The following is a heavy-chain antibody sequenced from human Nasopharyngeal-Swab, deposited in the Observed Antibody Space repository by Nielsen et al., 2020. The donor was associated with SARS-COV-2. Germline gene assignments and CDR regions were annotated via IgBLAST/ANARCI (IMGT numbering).Heavy chain of an antibody. CDR2: ISGSGGTT. CDR3: AKDRGSGWYRLAS. V-gene: IGHV3-23*01. D-gene: IGHD6-19*01. Sequence: GESLKISCAASGFTFSSYGMHWVRQAPGKGLEWVSAISGSGGTTYYADSVKGRFTISRDDSKNTLYLQMNSLRAEDTAVYYCAKDRGSGWYRLASWGLGTLVTVSS. CDR1: GFTFSSYG. J-gene: IGHJ5*02.